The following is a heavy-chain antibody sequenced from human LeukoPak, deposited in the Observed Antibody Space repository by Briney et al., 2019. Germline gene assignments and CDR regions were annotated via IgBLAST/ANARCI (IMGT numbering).Heavy chain of an antibody. Sequence: GGSPRLSCAASGFTFSSYAMSWVRQAPGKGLEWVPAISGSGGSTYYADSVKGRFTISRDNSKNTLYLQMNSLRAEDTAVYYCAKTLSQGYGDYVACMDVWGQGTTVTVSS. CDR3: AKTLSQGYGDYVACMDV. D-gene: IGHD4-17*01. CDR2: ISGSGGST. CDR1: GFTFSSYA. J-gene: IGHJ6*02. V-gene: IGHV3-23*01.